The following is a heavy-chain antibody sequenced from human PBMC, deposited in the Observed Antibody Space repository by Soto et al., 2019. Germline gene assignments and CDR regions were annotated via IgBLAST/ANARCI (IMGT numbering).Heavy chain of an antibody. CDR1: TYTFTNYA. CDR3: ARGDWMDY. D-gene: IGHD1-1*01. CDR2: ISTYDVNT. Sequence: QVHLVQSEAEVKKPGASMKVSCKASTYTFTNYAINCVRQAPGQGLEWMGRISTYDVNTNYAQKLQGRVTMITDTFTSTAYTEMRSLTSDDTAVYYCARGDWMDYWGQGTLVTVS. J-gene: IGHJ4*02. V-gene: IGHV1-18*01.